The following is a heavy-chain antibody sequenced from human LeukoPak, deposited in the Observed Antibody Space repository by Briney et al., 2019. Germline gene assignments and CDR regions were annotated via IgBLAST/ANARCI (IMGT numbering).Heavy chain of an antibody. CDR2: INHSGST. D-gene: IGHD6-19*01. V-gene: IGHV4-34*01. Sequence: KPSETLSLTCAVYGGSFSGYYWSWIRQPPGKGLEWIGEINHSGSTNYNPSLKSRVTISVDTSKNQFSLKLSSVTAADTAVYYCARRIAVAGYFDYWGQGTLVTVSS. CDR1: GGSFSGYY. CDR3: ARRIAVAGYFDY. J-gene: IGHJ4*02.